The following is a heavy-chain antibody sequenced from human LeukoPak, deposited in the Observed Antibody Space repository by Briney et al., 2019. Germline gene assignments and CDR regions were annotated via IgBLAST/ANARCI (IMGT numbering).Heavy chain of an antibody. CDR3: ARCGGDCYYSPAFDI. D-gene: IGHD2-21*02. V-gene: IGHV4-59*01. Sequence: SETLSLTCTVSGGSISSNYWSWIRQPPGKGLEWIGYIYYSGSTNYNPSLKSRVTISVDTSKNQFSLKLSSVTAADTAVYYCARCGGDCYYSPAFDIWGQGTMVTVSS. CDR2: IYYSGST. J-gene: IGHJ3*02. CDR1: GGSISSNY.